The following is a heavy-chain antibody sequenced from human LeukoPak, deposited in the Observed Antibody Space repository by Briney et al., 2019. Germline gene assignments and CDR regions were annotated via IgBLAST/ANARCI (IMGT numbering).Heavy chain of an antibody. CDR2: IYPGDSDT. CDR3: ARRRDGYNYYFDY. V-gene: IGHV5-51*01. Sequence: GESLKISRKGSGYTFTSYWIGWVRQMPGKGLEWMGLIYPGDSDTKYSPSFQGQVTISADKSISTAYLQWSSLKASDTAMYYCARRRDGYNYYFDYWGQGTLVTVSS. J-gene: IGHJ4*02. D-gene: IGHD5-24*01. CDR1: GYTFTSYW.